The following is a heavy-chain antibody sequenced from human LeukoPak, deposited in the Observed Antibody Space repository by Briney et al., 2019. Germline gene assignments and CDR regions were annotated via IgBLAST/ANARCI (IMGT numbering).Heavy chain of an antibody. CDR1: GGSISSYY. D-gene: IGHD6-19*01. Sequence: PSETLSLTCTVSGGSISSYYWSWIRQPPGKGLEWIGYIYYSGTTNYNPSLKSRVTISVDTSNNQFSLKLSSVTAADTAVYYCARVALAGTGYRYFDLWGRGTLVTVSS. CDR3: ARVALAGTGYRYFDL. CDR2: IYYSGTT. V-gene: IGHV4-59*01. J-gene: IGHJ2*01.